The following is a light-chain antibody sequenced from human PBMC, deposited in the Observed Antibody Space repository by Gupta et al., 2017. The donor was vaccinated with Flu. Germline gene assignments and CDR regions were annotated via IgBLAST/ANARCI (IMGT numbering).Light chain of an antibody. CDR1: FSDVGGYNY. Sequence: QSALTQPASVSGSPGQSITISCTGTFSDVGGYNYVSWYQQHPGKAPKLMIYEVSNRPSGVSNRFSGSKSGNTASLTISGLQAEDEADYYCSSYTSSSTWVFGGGTKLTVL. CDR3: SSYTSSSTWV. J-gene: IGLJ3*02. CDR2: EVS. V-gene: IGLV2-14*01.